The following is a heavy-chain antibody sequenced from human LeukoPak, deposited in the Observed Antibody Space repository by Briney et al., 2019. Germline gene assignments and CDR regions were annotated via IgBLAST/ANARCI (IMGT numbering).Heavy chain of an antibody. V-gene: IGHV3-7*01. Sequence: GGSLRLSCTASGFVFSNSWMSWVRQAPGKGLEWVANMKQDGREKYYVDSVKGRFTVSRDNAKNSLYLQMNSLRAEDTAVYYCARATPSGLLWFGADRAYFDYWGQGTLVTVSS. CDR2: MKQDGREK. J-gene: IGHJ4*02. CDR1: GFVFSNSW. D-gene: IGHD3-10*01. CDR3: ARATPSGLLWFGADRAYFDY.